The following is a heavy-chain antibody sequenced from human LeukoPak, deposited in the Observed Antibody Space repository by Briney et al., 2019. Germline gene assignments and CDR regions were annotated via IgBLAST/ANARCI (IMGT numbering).Heavy chain of an antibody. V-gene: IGHV3-30*04. Sequence: GGSLRLSCAASGFTFSSYAMHWVRQAPGKGLEWVAVISYDGSNKYYADSVKGRFTISRDNSKNTLYLQMNSLRAEDTAVYYCARAGLLWFGELFRFDYWGQGTLVTVSP. J-gene: IGHJ4*02. CDR1: GFTFSSYA. CDR3: ARAGLLWFGELFRFDY. D-gene: IGHD3-10*01. CDR2: ISYDGSNK.